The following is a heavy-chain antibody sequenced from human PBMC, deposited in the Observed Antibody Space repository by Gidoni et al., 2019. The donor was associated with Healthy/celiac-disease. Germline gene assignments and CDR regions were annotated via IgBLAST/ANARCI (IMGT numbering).Heavy chain of an antibody. J-gene: IGHJ4*02. CDR3: AKYRHPYYYDSSGYTYFDY. Sequence: QVQLVESGGGVVQPGRSLRLSCAASGFTFRSYGMRWVRQAPGKGLAWVSVIWYDGSNKYYADSVKGRFTISRDNSKNTLYLQMNSLRAEDTAVYYCAKYRHPYYYDSSGYTYFDYWGQGTLVTVSS. CDR2: IWYDGSNK. V-gene: IGHV3-33*06. D-gene: IGHD3-22*01. CDR1: GFTFRSYG.